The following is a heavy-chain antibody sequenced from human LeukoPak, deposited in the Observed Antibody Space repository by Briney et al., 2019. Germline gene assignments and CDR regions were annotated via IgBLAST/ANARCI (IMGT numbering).Heavy chain of an antibody. Sequence: ASVKVSCKVSGYTLTEFSMHWVRQAAGKGLEWMGGFDPEDGETIYAQKFQGRVTITEDTSTDTAHLELSSLRSEDTAVYYCASSVDLVANYYFDHWGQGTLVTVSS. D-gene: IGHD5-12*01. CDR1: GYTLTEFS. V-gene: IGHV1-24*01. CDR3: ASSVDLVANYYFDH. CDR2: FDPEDGET. J-gene: IGHJ4*02.